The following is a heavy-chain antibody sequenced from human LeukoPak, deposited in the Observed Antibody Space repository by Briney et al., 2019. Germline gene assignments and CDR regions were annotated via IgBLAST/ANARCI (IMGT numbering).Heavy chain of an antibody. CDR3: GRVAYCGSGCYYYFDY. Sequence: ASVKVSCKASGYTLTDNYIHWVRQAPGQGLEWMGWIKPRSGGTSYGQKFQGRVTVTRDTSISTAYMELSSLTSDDTAVYYCGRVAYCGSGCYYYFDYWGQGTLVTVSS. V-gene: IGHV1-2*02. J-gene: IGHJ4*02. CDR1: GYTLTDNY. CDR2: IKPRSGGT. D-gene: IGHD2-21*02.